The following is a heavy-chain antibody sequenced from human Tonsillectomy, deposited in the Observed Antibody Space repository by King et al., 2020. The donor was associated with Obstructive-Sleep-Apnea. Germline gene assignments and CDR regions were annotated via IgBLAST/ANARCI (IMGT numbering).Heavy chain of an antibody. CDR2: IRSKANSYAT. CDR3: TRGEWFDP. V-gene: IGHV3-73*02. Sequence: VQLVESGGGLVQPGGSLKISCAASGFTFSGSAMHWVRQASGKGLEWVGRIRSKANSYATAYAASVKGRFTISRDDSKNTAYLQMNSLKTEDTAVYYCTRGEWFDPWGQGTLVTVSS. D-gene: IGHD3-16*01. J-gene: IGHJ5*02. CDR1: GFTFSGSA.